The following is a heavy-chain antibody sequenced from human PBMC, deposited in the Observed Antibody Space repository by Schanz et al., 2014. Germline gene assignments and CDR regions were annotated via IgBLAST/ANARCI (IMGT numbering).Heavy chain of an antibody. CDR1: GFTFNSYA. Sequence: EVQLLESGGGLVQPGGSLRLSCAASGFTFNSYAFHWVRQASGKGLEWVANIKQDGSEKYYVDSVKGRFTISRDNAKKSLYLRMNSLRAEDTAVYYCAKELNRRGGQTNFYYYYGMDVWGQGTTVTVSS. V-gene: IGHV3-7*01. D-gene: IGHD5-12*01. J-gene: IGHJ6*02. CDR3: AKELNRRGGQTNFYYYYGMDV. CDR2: IKQDGSEK.